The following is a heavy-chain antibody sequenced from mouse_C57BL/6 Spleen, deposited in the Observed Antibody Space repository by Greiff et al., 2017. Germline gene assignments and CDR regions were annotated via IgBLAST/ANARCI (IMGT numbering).Heavy chain of an antibody. J-gene: IGHJ3*01. CDR3: AREGNYYGSNTGFAY. V-gene: IGHV5-16*01. CDR2: INSDGSST. D-gene: IGHD1-1*01. Sequence: EVQRVESEGGLVQPGSSLKLSCTASGFTFSDYYMAWVRQVPEKVLEWVANINSDGSSTYYLDSLKSRFSISRDNAKNILYRQMSSLKSEDTATDYCAREGNYYGSNTGFAYWGQGTLVTVSA. CDR1: GFTFSDYY.